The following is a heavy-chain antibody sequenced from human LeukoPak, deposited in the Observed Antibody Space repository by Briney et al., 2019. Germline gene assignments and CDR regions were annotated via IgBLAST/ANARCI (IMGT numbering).Heavy chain of an antibody. CDR3: AKFRDYYES. J-gene: IGHJ4*02. V-gene: IGHV3-7*01. CDR2: IKPDGSDQ. CDR1: GFTFSDYA. Sequence: GGSLRLSCAASGFTFSDYAMSWVRQAPGKGLEWVANIKPDGSDQTYVDSVKGRFTISRDNAKNSLFLQMNSLTAEDTAVYFCAKFRDYYESWGQGTLVTVSS.